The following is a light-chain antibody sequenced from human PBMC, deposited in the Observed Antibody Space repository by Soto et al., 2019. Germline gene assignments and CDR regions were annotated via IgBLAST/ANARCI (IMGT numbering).Light chain of an antibody. J-gene: IGLJ1*01. Sequence: QSVLTQPASVSGSPGQPITISCTGTSSDIGDSNYVSWYQQHPGKAPKLVIYDVSNRPSGVSNRFSGSKSANTASLTISGLQAEDEADYYCSSFRSSSTSYVFGTGTKVTVL. CDR1: SSDIGDSNY. V-gene: IGLV2-14*03. CDR3: SSFRSSSTSYV. CDR2: DVS.